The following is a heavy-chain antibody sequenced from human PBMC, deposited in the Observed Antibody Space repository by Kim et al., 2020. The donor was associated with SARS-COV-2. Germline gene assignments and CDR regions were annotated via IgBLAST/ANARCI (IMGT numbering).Heavy chain of an antibody. CDR3: ARAGGHVQRDYYDSSGYLGPIDY. V-gene: IGHV4-59*01. CDR2: IYYSGST. D-gene: IGHD3-22*01. CDR1: GGSISSYY. J-gene: IGHJ4*02. Sequence: SETLSLTCTVSGGSISSYYWSWIRQPPGKGLEWIGYIYYSGSTNYNPSLKSRVTISVDTSKNQFSLKLSSVTAADTAVYYCARAGGHVQRDYYDSSGYLGPIDYWGQGTLVTVSS.